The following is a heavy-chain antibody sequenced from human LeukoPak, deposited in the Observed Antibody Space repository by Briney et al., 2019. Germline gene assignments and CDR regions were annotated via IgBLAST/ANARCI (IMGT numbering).Heavy chain of an antibody. Sequence: PGGSLRLSCAASGFTFSSYSMNWVRQAPGKGLEWVSSISSSSSYIYYADSVKGQFTISRDNSKNTVSLQMNSLRAEDTAVYYCASQLRGCSSTSCSEYYFDYWGQGTLVTVSS. J-gene: IGHJ4*02. D-gene: IGHD2-2*01. CDR3: ASQLRGCSSTSCSEYYFDY. CDR1: GFTFSSYS. CDR2: ISSSSSYI. V-gene: IGHV3-21*01.